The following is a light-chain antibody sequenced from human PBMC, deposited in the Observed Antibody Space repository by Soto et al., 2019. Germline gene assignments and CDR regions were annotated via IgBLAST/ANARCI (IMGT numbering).Light chain of an antibody. Sequence: DILLTQSPDTLSVSPGARATLSCRASQTVSGSYLAWYQQKPGQAPRLLIVGSFARATGIPARFSGSGSGSEFTLPISGLQSEDFAVYDGQQYNDRPPITFGQGTRLEIK. V-gene: IGKV3-15*01. CDR3: QQYNDRPPIT. CDR1: QTVSGSY. CDR2: GSF. J-gene: IGKJ5*01.